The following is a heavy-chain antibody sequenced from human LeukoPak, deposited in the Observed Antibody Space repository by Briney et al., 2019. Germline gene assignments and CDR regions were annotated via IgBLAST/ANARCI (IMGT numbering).Heavy chain of an antibody. CDR1: GFTFRSYA. V-gene: IGHV3-23*01. D-gene: IGHD3-22*01. CDR3: ANVYDTSGVRGNY. CDR2: ISGSGDST. J-gene: IGHJ4*02. Sequence: GGSLRLSCAASGFTFRSYAMSWVRQAPGKGLEWVSAISGSGDSTYYADSVEGRFTISRDNSQNTLYLQMNSLRVEDTAVYYCANVYDTSGVRGNYWGQGTLVTVST.